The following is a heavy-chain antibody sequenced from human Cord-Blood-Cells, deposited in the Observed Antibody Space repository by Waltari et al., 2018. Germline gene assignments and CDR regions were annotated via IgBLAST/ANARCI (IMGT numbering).Heavy chain of an antibody. Sequence: QVQLQESGPGLVKPSETLSLTCTVSGGSISSYYWSWIRQPAGKGLEWIGRIYTSGSTNYNPSLKRRVTMSVDTSKNQFSLKLSSVTAAGTAVYYCARGLRYYGSGSYYNYYYYYMDVWGKGTTVTVSS. CDR1: GGSISSYY. CDR2: IYTSGST. V-gene: IGHV4-4*07. D-gene: IGHD3-10*01. J-gene: IGHJ6*03. CDR3: ARGLRYYGSGSYYNYYYYYMDV.